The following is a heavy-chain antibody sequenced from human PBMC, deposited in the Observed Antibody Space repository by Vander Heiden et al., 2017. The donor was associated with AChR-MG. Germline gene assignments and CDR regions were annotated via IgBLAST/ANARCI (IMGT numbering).Heavy chain of an antibody. Sequence: QVQLVESGGGVVQPGGSLRLSCAASGFTFSSYGMHWVRQAPGKGLEWVAFIRYDGSNKYYADSVKGRFTISRDNSKNTLYLQMNSLRAEDTAVYYCAMILFDHDYVPSWGQGTLVTVSS. CDR2: IRYDGSNK. CDR1: GFTFSSYG. J-gene: IGHJ4*02. CDR3: AMILFDHDYVPS. V-gene: IGHV3-30*02. D-gene: IGHD3-16*01.